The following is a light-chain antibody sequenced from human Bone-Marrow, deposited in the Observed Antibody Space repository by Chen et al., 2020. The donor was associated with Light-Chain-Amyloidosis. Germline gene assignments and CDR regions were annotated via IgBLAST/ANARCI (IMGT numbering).Light chain of an antibody. J-gene: IGLJ1*01. V-gene: IGLV1-40*01. CDR2: GNT. Sequence: QSVLTQPPSVSGAPGQRVTISGTGSSANIGAGYDVHWYQQPPGTAPKLLIYGNTNRPSGVPDRFAGSKSGTSASLAITGLQPEDEADYFCESYDSSLNGYVFGTGTEVTVL. CDR3: ESYDSSLNGYV. CDR1: SANIGAGYD.